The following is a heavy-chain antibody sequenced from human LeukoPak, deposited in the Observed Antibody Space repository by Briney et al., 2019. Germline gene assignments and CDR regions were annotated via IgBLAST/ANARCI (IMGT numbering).Heavy chain of an antibody. D-gene: IGHD2-15*01. CDR2: IGSSSSTI. CDR1: GFTFSSYT. V-gene: IGHV3-48*01. CDR3: ARDDCSGGSCYLDY. J-gene: IGHJ4*02. Sequence: HPGGSLRLSCAASGFTFSSYTMNWVRQAPGKGLEWVSYIGSSSSTIYYADSVKGRFTISRDNSKNTLYLQMNSLRVEDTAIYYCARDDCSGGSCYLDYWGQGTLVTVSS.